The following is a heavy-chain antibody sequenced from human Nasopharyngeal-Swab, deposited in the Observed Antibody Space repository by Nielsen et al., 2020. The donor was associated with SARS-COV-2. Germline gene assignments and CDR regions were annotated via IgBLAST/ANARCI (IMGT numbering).Heavy chain of an antibody. Sequence: GGSLRLSCAASGFTFSSYWMSWVRQAPGKGLEWVANIKQDGSEKYYVDSVKGRFTISRDNSKNTLYLQMNSLRAEDTAVYYCAKGQGADWYFDLWGRGTLVTVSS. J-gene: IGHJ2*01. V-gene: IGHV3-7*03. CDR3: AKGQGADWYFDL. CDR2: IKQDGSEK. CDR1: GFTFSSYW.